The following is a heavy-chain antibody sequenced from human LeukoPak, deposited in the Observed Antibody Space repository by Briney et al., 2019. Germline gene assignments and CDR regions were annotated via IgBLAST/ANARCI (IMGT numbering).Heavy chain of an antibody. V-gene: IGHV3-7*01. CDR1: GFTFSSYW. CDR2: IKQDGSEK. Sequence: PGGCLRLSCAASGFTFSSYWMSWVRQAPGKGLEWVANIKQDGSEKYYVDSVKGRFTSSRDNAKNSLYLQMNSLRHEDTVVYYSARDSGYSYASDYWGQGTVVTVSS. J-gene: IGHJ4*02. D-gene: IGHD5-18*01. CDR3: ARDSGYSYASDY.